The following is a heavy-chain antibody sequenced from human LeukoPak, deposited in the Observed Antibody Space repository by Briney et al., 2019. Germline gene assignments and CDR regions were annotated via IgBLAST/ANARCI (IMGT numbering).Heavy chain of an antibody. V-gene: IGHV1-46*03. J-gene: IGHJ5*02. Sequence: ASVKVSCKASGGTFTSYYMHWVRQAPGQGLEWMGIINPSGGSTSYAQKFQGRVTMTRDTSTSTVYMELSSLRSEDTAVYYCAREGAGDGYNYNWFDPWGQGTLVTASS. D-gene: IGHD5-24*01. CDR3: AREGAGDGYNYNWFDP. CDR1: GGTFTSYY. CDR2: INPSGGST.